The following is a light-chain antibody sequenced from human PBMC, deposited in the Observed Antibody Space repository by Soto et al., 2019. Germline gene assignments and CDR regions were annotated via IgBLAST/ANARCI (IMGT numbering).Light chain of an antibody. V-gene: IGKV3-11*01. CDR2: DAS. Sequence: EIVLTQSPATLSLSPGERATLSCRASQSVSSYFAWYQHKPGQSPRLLIYDASNKATGIPARFSVSGSGTEFNLTISSLDPEDFTVYYCRHRYAWPLTFGGGTKVGIK. J-gene: IGKJ4*01. CDR1: QSVSSY. CDR3: RHRYAWPLT.